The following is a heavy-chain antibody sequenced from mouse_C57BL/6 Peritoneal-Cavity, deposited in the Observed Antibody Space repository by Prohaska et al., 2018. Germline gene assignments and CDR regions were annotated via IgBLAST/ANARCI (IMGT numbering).Heavy chain of an antibody. J-gene: IGHJ1*03. CDR2: INSDGSAR. CDR3: MRYGNYWYFDV. V-gene: IGHV11-2*01. Sequence: EVQLLETGGGLVQPGGSRGLSCEGSGFTFSGFWMSWVRQTPGKTLEWIGDINSDGSARNYATSIKDRFTIFRDNDKSTLYLQMSNVRSEDTATYFCMRYGNYWYFDVWGTGTTVTVSS. D-gene: IGHD2-1*01. CDR1: GFTFSGFW.